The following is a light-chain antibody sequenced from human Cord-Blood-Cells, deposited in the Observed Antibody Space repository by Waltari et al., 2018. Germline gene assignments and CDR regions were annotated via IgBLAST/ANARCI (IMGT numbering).Light chain of an antibody. J-gene: IGKJ2*01. CDR1: QSISSW. Sequence: DIQMTQSTSTLSAFVGDRVKITCRASQSISSWLAWYEQKPAKAPKLLIYDASSLESRVPSRCGGSGSGTEFTPTISSLQPDEFATYYCQQYNNYTPYTFGQGTKLEIK. V-gene: IGKV1-5*01. CDR3: QQYNNYTPYT. CDR2: DAS.